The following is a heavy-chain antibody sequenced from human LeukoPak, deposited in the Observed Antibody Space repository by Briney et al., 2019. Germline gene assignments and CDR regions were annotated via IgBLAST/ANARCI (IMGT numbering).Heavy chain of an antibody. CDR2: INPNSGGT. Sequence: ASVTVSCKASGYTFTGYYMHWVRQAPGQGLEWMGGINPNSGGTNYAQKFQGRVTMIRDTSISTAYMELSRLRSDDTAVYYCARVLGCSSTSCTDYWGQGTLVTVSS. CDR3: ARVLGCSSTSCTDY. CDR1: GYTFTGYY. V-gene: IGHV1-2*02. D-gene: IGHD2-2*01. J-gene: IGHJ4*02.